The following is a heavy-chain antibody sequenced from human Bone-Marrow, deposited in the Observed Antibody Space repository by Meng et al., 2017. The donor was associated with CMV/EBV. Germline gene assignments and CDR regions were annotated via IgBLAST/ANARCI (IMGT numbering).Heavy chain of an antibody. J-gene: IGHJ6*04. Sequence: GESLKISCAASGFTFSSYSMNWVRQAPGKGLEWVSSISSSSSYIYYADSVKGRFTISRDNAKNSLYLQMNSLRAEATAVYYCARCLDYDFWSGYYVKKSYYYYYGMDVWGEGTTVTVSS. CDR2: ISSSSSYI. CDR3: ARCLDYDFWSGYYVKKSYYYYYGMDV. CDR1: GFTFSSYS. D-gene: IGHD3-3*01. V-gene: IGHV3-21*01.